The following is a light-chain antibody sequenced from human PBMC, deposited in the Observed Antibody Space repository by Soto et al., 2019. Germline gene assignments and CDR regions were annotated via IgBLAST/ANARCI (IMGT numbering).Light chain of an antibody. V-gene: IGKV1-39*01. Sequence: DIQMTQSPSSLSASVGDRVTITCRESQSISSYLNWYQQKPGKAPKLLIYAASSLQSGVPSRFSGSGSGTDFTLTISSLQPEDFSTDYCQQSYSTSQTFGQGTKVEIK. CDR2: AAS. CDR3: QQSYSTSQT. J-gene: IGKJ1*01. CDR1: QSISSY.